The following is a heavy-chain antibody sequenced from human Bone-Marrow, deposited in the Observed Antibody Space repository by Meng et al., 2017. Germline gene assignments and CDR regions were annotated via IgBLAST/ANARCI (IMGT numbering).Heavy chain of an antibody. J-gene: IGHJ4*02. Sequence: VKVSCKASGGTFSSYAISWVRQAPGQGLEWMGGIIPIFGTANYAQKFQGRVTITADESTSTAYMELSSLRSEDTAVYYCASQGYYYDSSGYYNYFDYWGQGTLVTVSS. CDR1: GGTFSSYA. CDR2: IIPIFGTA. D-gene: IGHD3-22*01. CDR3: ASQGYYYDSSGYYNYFDY. V-gene: IGHV1-69*13.